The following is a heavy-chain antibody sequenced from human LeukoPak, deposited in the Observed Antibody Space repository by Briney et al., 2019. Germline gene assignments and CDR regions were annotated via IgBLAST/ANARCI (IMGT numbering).Heavy chain of an antibody. D-gene: IGHD2-2*02. CDR1: GFTFSSYA. J-gene: IGHJ4*02. CDR3: AKDGHCSSTSCYTYDY. CDR2: ISDSGGST. V-gene: IGHV3-23*01. Sequence: GGSLRLSCAASGFTFSSYAMSWVRQAPGKGLEWVSAISDSGGSTYYADSVKGRFTISRDNSKNTVYLQMNSLRAEDTAVYYCAKDGHCSSTSCYTYDYWGQGTLVTVSS.